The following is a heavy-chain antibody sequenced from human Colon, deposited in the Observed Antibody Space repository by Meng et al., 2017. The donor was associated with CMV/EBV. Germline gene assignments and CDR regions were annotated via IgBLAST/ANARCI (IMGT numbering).Heavy chain of an antibody. CDR3: VRDGWGADVFDV. D-gene: IGHD2-2*03. CDR1: GFTFSSHW. CDR2: ANSDGSKT. Sequence: GGSLRLSCAASGFTFSSHWMHWVRQVPGKGLVWISCANSDGSKTIYADSVKGRFTISRDNANNTLYLQMNSLRAEDTAIYYCVRDGWGADVFDVWGQGTMVTVSS. V-gene: IGHV3-74*01. J-gene: IGHJ3*01.